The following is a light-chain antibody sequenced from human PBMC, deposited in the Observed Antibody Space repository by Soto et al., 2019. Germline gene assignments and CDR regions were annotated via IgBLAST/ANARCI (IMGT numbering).Light chain of an antibody. V-gene: IGLV2-14*01. Sequence: QSVLTQPASVSGSPGQSITISCTGTSSDVGDYNYVSWYQQHPGKAPKLMIYDVNNRPSGVSNRFSGSKSGNTASLTISGLQAEDEADYYCSSYTSSSTVVFGGGTKLTVL. CDR2: DVN. CDR3: SSYTSSSTVV. J-gene: IGLJ2*01. CDR1: SSDVGDYNY.